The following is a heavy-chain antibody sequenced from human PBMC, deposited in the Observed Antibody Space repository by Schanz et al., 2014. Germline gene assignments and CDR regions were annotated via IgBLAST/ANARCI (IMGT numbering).Heavy chain of an antibody. D-gene: IGHD3-10*01. CDR2: INGDGSRT. CDR1: GFTFSSYW. J-gene: IGHJ4*02. V-gene: IGHV3-74*01. CDR3: VSSGSYSSYAF. Sequence: EVQLVESGGGLVQPGGSLRLSCAASGFTFSSYWMHWVRQVPGKGLVWVSRINGDGSRTAYADSVKGRFTISRDNAKNTLYLQMNSLRAEDTAVYHCVSSGSYSSYAFWGQGTLVTVSS.